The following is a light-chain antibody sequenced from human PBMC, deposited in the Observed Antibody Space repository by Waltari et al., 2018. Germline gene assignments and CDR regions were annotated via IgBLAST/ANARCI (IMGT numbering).Light chain of an antibody. J-gene: IGLJ3*02. CDR3: CSYAGTWL. CDR1: HNDVGTYSL. Sequence: QSALTQPASMSASPGQSITISCTAPHNDVGTYSLVPWYQQHPGRAPKLLIFQGTKRPSEVSGRFSGSKFADTASLTISGLQPEDEADYYCCSYAGTWLFGGGTKVTVL. V-gene: IGLV2-23*01. CDR2: QGT.